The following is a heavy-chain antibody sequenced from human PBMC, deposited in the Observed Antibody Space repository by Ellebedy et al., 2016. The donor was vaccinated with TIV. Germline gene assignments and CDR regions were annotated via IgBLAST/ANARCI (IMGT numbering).Heavy chain of an antibody. CDR1: GFTFNSFG. CDR3: ATDLQPFTRGWGY. J-gene: IGHJ4*02. D-gene: IGHD1-14*01. V-gene: IGHV3-7*01. Sequence: GESLKISCAASGFTFNSFGMQWVRQAPGKGLEWVASIKEDGSDKYYVDSVKGRFTISRDNAKYLLYLQMNGLRVEDTGIYYCATDLQPFTRGWGYWGQGTLVTVSS. CDR2: IKEDGSDK.